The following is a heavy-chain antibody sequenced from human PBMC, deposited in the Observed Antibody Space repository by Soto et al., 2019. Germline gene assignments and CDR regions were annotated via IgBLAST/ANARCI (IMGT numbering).Heavy chain of an antibody. CDR1: GGTFSSYA. Sequence: QVQLVQSGAEVKKPGSSVKVSCKASGGTFSSYAISWVRQAPGQGLEWMGGLIPIFSTANYAQKFQGRVKITADESTSTAYMELSSLRSEDTAVYYCARDGIAAAGTYYYYYYGMDVWGQGTTVTVSS. CDR2: LIPIFSTA. V-gene: IGHV1-69*01. CDR3: ARDGIAAAGTYYYYYYGMDV. D-gene: IGHD6-13*01. J-gene: IGHJ6*02.